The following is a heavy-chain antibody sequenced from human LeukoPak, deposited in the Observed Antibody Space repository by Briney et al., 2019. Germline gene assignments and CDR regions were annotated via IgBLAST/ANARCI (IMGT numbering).Heavy chain of an antibody. J-gene: IGHJ4*02. V-gene: IGHV1-69*05. Sequence: VASVKVSCKASGGTFSSYAISWVRQAPGQGLEWMGGIIPIFGTANYAQKFQGRDTITTDESTSTAYMELSSLRSEDTAVYYCARACGQQLDGCFDYWGQGTLVTVSS. D-gene: IGHD6-13*01. CDR2: IIPIFGTA. CDR1: GGTFSSYA. CDR3: ARACGQQLDGCFDY.